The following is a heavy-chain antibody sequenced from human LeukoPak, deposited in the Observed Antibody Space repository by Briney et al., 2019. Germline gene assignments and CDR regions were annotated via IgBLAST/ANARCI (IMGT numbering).Heavy chain of an antibody. J-gene: IGHJ5*02. V-gene: IGHV4-31*03. CDR3: ARELIVVVPAAKGGYNWFDP. Sequence: SQTLSFTCTVSGGSISSGGYYWSWIRQHPGKGLEWIGYIYYSGSTYYNPSLKSRVTISVDTSKNQFSLKLSSVTAADTAVYYCARELIVVVPAAKGGYNWFDPWGQGTLVTVSS. D-gene: IGHD2-2*01. CDR1: GGSISSGGYY. CDR2: IYYSGST.